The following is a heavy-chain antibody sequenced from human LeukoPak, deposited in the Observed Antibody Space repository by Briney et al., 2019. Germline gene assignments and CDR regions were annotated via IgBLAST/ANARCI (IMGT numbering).Heavy chain of an antibody. CDR1: GFTFSYYG. V-gene: IGHV3-23*01. CDR3: AKQAGWGGYFYFLPFDF. Sequence: GGSLRLSCAASGFTFSYYGMSWVRQTPGKGLEWVSGFGHNGGITYADSVKGRFTISRDNSKNSLYLQMNSLRVEDTAVYFCAKQAGWGGYFYFLPFDFWGQGTLVTVSS. D-gene: IGHD2-21*01. J-gene: IGHJ4*02. CDR2: FGHNGGIT.